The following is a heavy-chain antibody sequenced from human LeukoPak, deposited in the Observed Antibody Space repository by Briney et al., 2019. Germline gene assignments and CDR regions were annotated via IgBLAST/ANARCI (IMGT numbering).Heavy chain of an antibody. J-gene: IGHJ4*02. Sequence: PGGSLRLSCAASGFPFSSYSMNWVRQAPGKGLEWVSSISSSSSYIYYADSVKGRFTISRDNAKNSLYLQMNSLRAEDTAVYYCARDPPGYSYGYVVDYFDYWGQGTLVTVSS. CDR3: ARDPPGYSYGYVVDYFDY. V-gene: IGHV3-21*01. D-gene: IGHD5-18*01. CDR1: GFPFSSYS. CDR2: ISSSSSYI.